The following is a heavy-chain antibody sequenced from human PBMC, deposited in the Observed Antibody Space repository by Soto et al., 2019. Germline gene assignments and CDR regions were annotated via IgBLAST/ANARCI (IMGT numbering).Heavy chain of an antibody. CDR2: IYPGDSDT. V-gene: IGHV5-51*01. CDR1: GYSFTSYW. D-gene: IGHD6-13*01. Sequence: EVQLVQSGAEVKKPGESLKISCKGSGYSFTSYWIGWVRHMPGKCMEWMGIIYPGDSDTRYSPSFQGQVTISADKSISTAYLQWSSLKAADTAMYYCAKTSAAGKYYNGMDVWGQGTTVTVSS. CDR3: AKTSAAGKYYNGMDV. J-gene: IGHJ6*02.